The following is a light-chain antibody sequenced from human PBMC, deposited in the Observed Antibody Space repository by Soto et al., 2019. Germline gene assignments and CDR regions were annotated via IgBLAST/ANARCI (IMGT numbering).Light chain of an antibody. J-gene: IGLJ1*01. CDR3: SSYTSSSTYV. CDR2: DVS. CDR1: SSDVSGYNY. Sequence: SVLTQPASVSASPGQSITISCTGTSSDVSGYNYVSWYQQHPGKAPKLMIYDVSNRPSGVSNRFSGSKSGNTASLTISGLQAEDEADYYRSSYTSSSTYVFGTGTKVTVL. V-gene: IGLV2-14*01.